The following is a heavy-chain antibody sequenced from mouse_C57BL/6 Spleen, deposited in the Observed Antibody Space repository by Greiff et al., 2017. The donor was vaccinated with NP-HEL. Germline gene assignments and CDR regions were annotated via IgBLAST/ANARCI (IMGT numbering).Heavy chain of an antibody. V-gene: IGHV1-34*01. D-gene: IGHD1-1*01. CDR1: GYTFTDYY. CDR3: ARIGSSLLYAMDY. Sequence: EVQLQQSGPELVKPGASVKMSCKASGYTFTDYYMHWVKQSPGKSLEWIGYIYPNNGGNGYNQKFKGKATLTVDKSSSTAYMELRSLTSEDSAVYYCARIGSSLLYAMDYWGQGTSVTVSS. CDR2: IYPNNGGN. J-gene: IGHJ4*01.